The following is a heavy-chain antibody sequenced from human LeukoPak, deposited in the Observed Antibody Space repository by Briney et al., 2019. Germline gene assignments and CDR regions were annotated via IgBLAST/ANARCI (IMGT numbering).Heavy chain of an antibody. CDR2: IYYSGST. CDR3: ARLAVEYSSSSGDY. V-gene: IGHV4-39*07. D-gene: IGHD6-6*01. Sequence: SENLSLTCTVSGGSISSSSYYWGWIRQPPGKGLEWIGSIYYSGSTYYNPSLKSRVTISVDTSKNQFSLKLSSVTAADTAVYYCARLAVEYSSSSGDYWGQGTLVTVSS. CDR1: GGSISSSSYY. J-gene: IGHJ4*02.